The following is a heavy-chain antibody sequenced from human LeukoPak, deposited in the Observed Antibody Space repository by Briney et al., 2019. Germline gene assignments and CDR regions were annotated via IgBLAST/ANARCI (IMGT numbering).Heavy chain of an antibody. CDR2: INPSSGST. Sequence: ASVKVSCKTSGYIFTTFYLHWVLQAPGQGLEWMGIINPSSGSTTYAQKFQDRVIMTRDTSTSTVYMELNSLRSEDTAVYYCVKESGAVFGPDYFDSWGQGTLVTVSS. V-gene: IGHV1-46*03. CDR1: GYIFTTFY. CDR3: VKESGAVFGPDYFDS. D-gene: IGHD6-19*01. J-gene: IGHJ4*02.